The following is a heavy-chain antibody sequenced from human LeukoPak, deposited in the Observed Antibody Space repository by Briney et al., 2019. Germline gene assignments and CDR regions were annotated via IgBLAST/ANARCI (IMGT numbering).Heavy chain of an antibody. CDR2: IRYDGSNK. Sequence: PGGSLRLSCAASGFTFSSYGMHWVRQAPGKGLEWVAFIRYDGSNKYYADSVKGRFTISRDNSKNTLCLQMNSLRAEDTAVYYCAKDRPLFATVTRGTPDDYWGQGTLVAVSS. CDR1: GFTFSSYG. J-gene: IGHJ4*02. V-gene: IGHV3-30*02. D-gene: IGHD4-17*01. CDR3: AKDRPLFATVTRGTPDDY.